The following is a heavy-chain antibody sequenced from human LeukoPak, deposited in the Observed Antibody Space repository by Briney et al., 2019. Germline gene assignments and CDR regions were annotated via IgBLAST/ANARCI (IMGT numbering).Heavy chain of an antibody. V-gene: IGHV3-30*04. J-gene: IGHJ4*02. CDR3: AKGYDILTGSPDY. Sequence: GGSLRLSCAASGFTFSSYAMHWVRQAPGKGLEWVAVISYDGSNKYYADSVKGRFTISRDNSKNTLYLQMNSLRAEDTAVYYCAKGYDILTGSPDYWGQGTLVTVSS. CDR2: ISYDGSNK. CDR1: GFTFSSYA. D-gene: IGHD3-9*01.